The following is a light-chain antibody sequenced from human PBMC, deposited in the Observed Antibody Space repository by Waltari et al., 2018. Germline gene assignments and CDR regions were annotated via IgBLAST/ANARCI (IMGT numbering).Light chain of an antibody. Sequence: QSALTQPASVSGSPGQSITIPCTGTSSDIGGFNYVSWYQQHPGEAPKLMIYDVTQRPSGVSNRFAGSKSGSTASLTISGLQAGDDAHYYCSSYSSISTLVFGGGTKLFVL. V-gene: IGLV2-14*03. J-gene: IGLJ2*01. CDR1: SSDIGGFNY. CDR2: DVT. CDR3: SSYSSISTLV.